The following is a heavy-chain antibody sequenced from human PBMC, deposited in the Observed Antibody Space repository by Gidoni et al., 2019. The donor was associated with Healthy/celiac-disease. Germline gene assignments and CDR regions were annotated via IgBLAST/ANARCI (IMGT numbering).Heavy chain of an antibody. CDR1: GFTFSDYY. D-gene: IGHD3-9*01. V-gene: IGHV3-11*05. CDR2: ISSSSSYT. Sequence: QVQLVESGGGLVKPGGSLRLSCAASGFTFSDYYMSWIRQAPGKGLEWVSYISSSSSYTNYADSVKGRFTISRDNAKNSLYLQMNSLRAEDTAVYYCARDRGYYDILTGYYTIFDYWGQGTLVTVSS. CDR3: ARDRGYYDILTGYYTIFDY. J-gene: IGHJ4*02.